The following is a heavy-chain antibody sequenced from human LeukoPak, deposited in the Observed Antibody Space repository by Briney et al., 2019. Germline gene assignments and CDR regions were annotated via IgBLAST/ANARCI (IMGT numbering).Heavy chain of an antibody. Sequence: GGSLRLSCEGSGFTFSNYWMGWVRQAPGKGLQWVANIKTDGSEKYYVDFVKGRFTISRDNAKNSLYLQMNSLRAEDTAVYYCATYSSLNRREFQYWGQGTLLTVSS. D-gene: IGHD3-22*01. CDR2: IKTDGSEK. CDR3: ATYSSLNRREFQY. V-gene: IGHV3-7*01. J-gene: IGHJ1*01. CDR1: GFTFSNYW.